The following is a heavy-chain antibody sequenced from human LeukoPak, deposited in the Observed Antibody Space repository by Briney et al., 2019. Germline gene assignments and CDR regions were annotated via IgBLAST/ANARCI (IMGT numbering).Heavy chain of an antibody. CDR3: ARGGDSSGYYLQDAFDI. V-gene: IGHV4-34*01. Sequence: SETLSLTCAVYGGSFSGYYWSWIRQPPGKGLEWIGEINHSGSTNHNPSLKSRVTMLVDMSKNQFSLKLSSVTAADTAVYYCARGGDSSGYYLQDAFDIWGQGTMVTVSS. CDR2: INHSGST. J-gene: IGHJ3*02. D-gene: IGHD3-22*01. CDR1: GGSFSGYY.